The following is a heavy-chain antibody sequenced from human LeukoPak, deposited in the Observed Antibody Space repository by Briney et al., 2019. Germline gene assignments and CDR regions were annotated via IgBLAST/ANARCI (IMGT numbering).Heavy chain of an antibody. V-gene: IGHV4-59*08. CDR3: ARHPCLNCSDGAFDI. D-gene: IGHD2-15*01. CDR2: IYYSGST. CDR1: GGSISSYY. J-gene: IGHJ3*02. Sequence: PSETLSLTCTVSGGSISSYYRSWIRQPPGKGLEWIGYIYYSGSTNYNPSLKSRVTISVDTSKNQFSLNLSSVTAADTAVYYCARHPCLNCSDGAFDIWGQGTMVTVSS.